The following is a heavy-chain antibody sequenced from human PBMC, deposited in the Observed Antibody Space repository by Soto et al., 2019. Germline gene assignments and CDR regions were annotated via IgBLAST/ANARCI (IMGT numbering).Heavy chain of an antibody. CDR3: ARDIYFLYCTNGVCPEEYYYGMDV. J-gene: IGHJ6*02. D-gene: IGHD2-8*01. CDR1: GGTFSSYA. CDR2: IIPIFGTA. V-gene: IGHV1-69*13. Sequence: ASVKVSCKASGGTFSSYAISWVRQAPGQGLEWMGGIIPIFGTANYAQKFQGRVTITADESTSTAYMELSSLRSEDTAVYYCARDIYFLYCTNGVCPEEYYYGMDVWGQGTTVTVSS.